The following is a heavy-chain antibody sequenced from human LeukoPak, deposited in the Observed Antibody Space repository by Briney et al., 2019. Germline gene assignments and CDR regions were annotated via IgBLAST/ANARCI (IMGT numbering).Heavy chain of an antibody. V-gene: IGHV3-74*01. CDR3: AKGGTTVVDY. Sequence: GGSLRLSCAASGLTISNYWMHWVRQAPGKGLLWVARINSDGNSTTYADSVKGRFTISRDNAKNTLYLQMNSLRDEDTAVYYCAKGGTTVVDYWGQGTLVTVSS. CDR2: INSDGNST. CDR1: GLTISNYW. D-gene: IGHD4-23*01. J-gene: IGHJ4*02.